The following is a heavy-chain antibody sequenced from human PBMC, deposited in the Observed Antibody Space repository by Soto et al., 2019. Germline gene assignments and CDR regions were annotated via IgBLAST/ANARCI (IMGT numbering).Heavy chain of an antibody. CDR1: GGSISSGGYS. Sequence: SETLSLTCAVSGGSISSGGYSWSWIRQPPGKGLEWIGHIYHSGSTYYNPSLKSRVTISVDRSKNQFSLKLSSVTAADTAVYYCAREAVGYCSSTSCQGYWFDPWGQGTLVTVSS. CDR3: AREAVGYCSSTSCQGYWFDP. V-gene: IGHV4-30-2*01. D-gene: IGHD2-2*01. CDR2: IYHSGST. J-gene: IGHJ5*02.